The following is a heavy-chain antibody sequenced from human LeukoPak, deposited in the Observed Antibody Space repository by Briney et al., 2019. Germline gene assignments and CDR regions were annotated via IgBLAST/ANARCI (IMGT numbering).Heavy chain of an antibody. D-gene: IGHD2-15*01. CDR1: GGSISSSNYY. V-gene: IGHV4-39*01. J-gene: IGHJ4*02. CDR3: ARHPKDLIVVVAARGTFDY. CDR2: IDYSGST. Sequence: PSETLSLTCTVSGGSISSSNYYWGWIRQTPGKGLEWIGSIDYSGSTYYNPSLKSRVTISVDTSKNQFSLKLSSVTAADTAVYYCARHPKDLIVVVAARGTFDYWGQGILVTVSS.